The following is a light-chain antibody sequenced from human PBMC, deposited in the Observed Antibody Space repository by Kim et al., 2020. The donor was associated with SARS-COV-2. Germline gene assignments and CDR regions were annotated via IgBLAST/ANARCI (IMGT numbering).Light chain of an antibody. CDR1: QTITANH. Sequence: EVVLTQSPGTLSLSPGERATLSCRASQTITANHLAWYQQIVGQAPKLLMYETSTRAAAIPDRFSGSGSGTDFTLTISSLEPEDFGIYFCHQYLKFRTTFGQGNKVDI. V-gene: IGKV3-20*01. CDR2: ETS. CDR3: HQYLKFRTT. J-gene: IGKJ1*01.